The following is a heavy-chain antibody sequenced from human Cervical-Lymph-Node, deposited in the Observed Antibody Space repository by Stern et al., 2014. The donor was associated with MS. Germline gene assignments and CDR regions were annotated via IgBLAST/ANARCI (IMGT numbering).Heavy chain of an antibody. J-gene: IGHJ4*02. CDR3: ARLPHIVGATTVDY. CDR1: GGSISSSSYY. V-gene: IGHV4-39*01. CDR2: IYYSGST. Sequence: QVQLQESGPGLVKPSETLSLTCTVSGGSISSSSYYWGWIRQPPGKGLEWIGSIYYSGSTYYNPSLKSRVTISVDTSKNQFSLKLSSVTAADTAVYYCARLPHIVGATTVDYWGQGTLVTVSS. D-gene: IGHD1-26*01.